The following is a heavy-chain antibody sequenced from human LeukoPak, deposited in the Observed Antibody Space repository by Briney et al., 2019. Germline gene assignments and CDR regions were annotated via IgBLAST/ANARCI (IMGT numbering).Heavy chain of an antibody. J-gene: IGHJ3*02. V-gene: IGHV1-18*01. CDR1: GYTFTSYG. Sequence: ASVKVSCKASGYTFTSYGISWVRQAPGQGLEWMGWISAYNGNTNYAQKLQGRVTMTTDTSTSTAYMELRSLRSDDTAVYYCARVYEESKEMATALGAFDIWGQGTMVTVSS. CDR2: ISAYNGNT. D-gene: IGHD5-24*01. CDR3: ARVYEESKEMATALGAFDI.